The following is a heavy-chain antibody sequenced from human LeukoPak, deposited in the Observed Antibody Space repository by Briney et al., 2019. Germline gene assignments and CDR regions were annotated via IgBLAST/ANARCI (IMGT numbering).Heavy chain of an antibody. J-gene: IGHJ5*02. CDR1: GGTFSSYY. V-gene: IGHV4-34*01. Sequence: SETLSLTCAVYGGTFSSYYWSWIRQPPGKGLEWVGEINHSGSNNYNPSPKRRVTITVDTSKKQSSLKLSSVTAADTTVVYRARHVIIHWFEPWGQGTLVTVSS. CDR2: INHSGSN. CDR3: ARHVIIHWFEP. D-gene: IGHD3-3*01.